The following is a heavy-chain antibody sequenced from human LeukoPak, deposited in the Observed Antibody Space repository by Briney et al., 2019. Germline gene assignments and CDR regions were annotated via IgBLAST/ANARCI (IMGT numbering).Heavy chain of an antibody. J-gene: IGHJ4*02. CDR3: ARSKRGYLYYYDSSGYYYFDY. CDR2: IYYSGST. Sequence: SETLSLTCTVSGYSISSSYYWSWIRQPPGKGLEWIGYIYYSGSTNYNPSLKSRVTISVDTSKNQFSLKLSSVTAADTAVYYCARSKRGYLYYYDSSGYYYFDYWGQGTLVTVSS. V-gene: IGHV4-61*01. D-gene: IGHD3-22*01. CDR1: GYSISSSYY.